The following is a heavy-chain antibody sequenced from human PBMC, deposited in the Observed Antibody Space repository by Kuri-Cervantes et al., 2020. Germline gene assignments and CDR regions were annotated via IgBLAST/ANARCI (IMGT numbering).Heavy chain of an antibody. Sequence: SGPTLVKPTATLTLTCTVSGFSLSNARMGVSWIRQPPGNALEWLALIYWNDDKRYRPSLKSRLTITKDTSKNQVVLTMTNMDPVDTATYYCALSLRAHFDYWGQGTLVTVSS. CDR2: IYWNDDK. CDR3: ALSLRAHFDY. J-gene: IGHJ4*02. V-gene: IGHV2-5*01. CDR1: GFSLSNARMG.